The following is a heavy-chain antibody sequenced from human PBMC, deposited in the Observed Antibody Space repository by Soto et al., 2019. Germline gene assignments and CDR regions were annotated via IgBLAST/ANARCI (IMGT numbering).Heavy chain of an antibody. CDR1: GFTFSSYA. Sequence: GGSLRLSCSASGFTFSSYAMHWVRQAPGKGLEYVSAISSNGGSTYYADSVKGRFTISRDNSKNTLYLQMSSLRAEDTAVYYCVKDLTGIAVAGRFDYWGQGTMVTVYS. CDR3: VKDLTGIAVAGRFDY. CDR2: ISSNGGST. J-gene: IGHJ4*02. V-gene: IGHV3-64D*06. D-gene: IGHD6-19*01.